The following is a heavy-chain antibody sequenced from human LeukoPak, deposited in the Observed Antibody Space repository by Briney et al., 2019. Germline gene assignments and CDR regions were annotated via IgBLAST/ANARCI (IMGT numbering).Heavy chain of an antibody. CDR1: GFTFSRYW. Sequence: GGSLRLSXAGSGFTFSRYWMSWVRQAPGKGLEWVTNIKQDGSETSYLDSVRGRFTVSRDNTKNSVYLQMNSLRAEDTAVYYCARDLLGVWAYWGPGTLVTVSS. J-gene: IGHJ4*02. CDR2: IKQDGSET. D-gene: IGHD3-10*01. V-gene: IGHV3-7*01. CDR3: ARDLLGVWAY.